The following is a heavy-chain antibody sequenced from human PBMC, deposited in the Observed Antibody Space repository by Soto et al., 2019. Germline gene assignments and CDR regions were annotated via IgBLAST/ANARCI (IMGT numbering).Heavy chain of an antibody. CDR3: ARANYDFWSGYEKNYGMDV. Sequence: QVQLVQSGAEVKKPGSSVKVSCKASGGTFSSYAISWVRQAPGQGLEWMGGIIPIFGTANYAQKFQGRVTITADESTSIAYMELSSLRSEDTAVYYCARANYDFWSGYEKNYGMDVWGQGTTVTVSS. CDR2: IIPIFGTA. V-gene: IGHV1-69*01. D-gene: IGHD3-3*01. J-gene: IGHJ6*02. CDR1: GGTFSSYA.